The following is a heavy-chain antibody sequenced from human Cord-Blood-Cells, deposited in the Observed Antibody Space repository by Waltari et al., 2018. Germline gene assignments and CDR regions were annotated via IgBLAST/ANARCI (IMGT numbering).Heavy chain of an antibody. CDR1: GGTFSSYA. CDR3: ARESDYYDSSGYYYAFDI. Sequence: QVQLVQSGAEVKKPGSSVKVSCKASGGTFSSYALSWVRQAPGQGLEWMGGIIPIFGTANYAQKFQGRVTITADESTSTAYMELSSLRSEDTAVYYCARESDYYDSSGYYYAFDIWGQGTMVTVSS. J-gene: IGHJ3*02. V-gene: IGHV1-69*01. D-gene: IGHD3-22*01. CDR2: IIPIFGTA.